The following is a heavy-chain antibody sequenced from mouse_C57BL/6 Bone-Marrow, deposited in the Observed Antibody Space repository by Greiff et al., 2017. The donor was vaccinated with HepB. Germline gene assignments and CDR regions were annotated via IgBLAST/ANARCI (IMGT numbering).Heavy chain of an antibody. D-gene: IGHD1-1*01. CDR2: ISDGGSYT. CDR3: ARVYYGSSWHWYFDV. V-gene: IGHV5-4*03. J-gene: IGHJ1*03. CDR1: GFTFSSYA. Sequence: EVMLVESGGGLVKPGGSLKLSCAASGFTFSSYAMSWVRQTPEKRLEWVATISDGGSYTYYPDNVKGRFTISRDNAKNNLYLQMSHLKSEDTAMYYCARVYYGSSWHWYFDVWGTGTTVTVSS.